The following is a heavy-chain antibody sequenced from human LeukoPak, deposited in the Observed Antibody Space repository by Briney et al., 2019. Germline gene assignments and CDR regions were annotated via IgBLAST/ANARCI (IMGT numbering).Heavy chain of an antibody. V-gene: IGHV1-69*02. CDR1: GGTFSSYT. CDR2: IIPILGIA. D-gene: IGHD4-11*01. Sequence: ASVKVSCKASGGTFSSYTISWVRQAPGQGLKWMGRIIPILGIANYAQQFQGRVTITADKSTSTAYMELSSLRSEDTAVYYCARGDPSHYDYSNYAGVWGQGTLVTVSS. J-gene: IGHJ4*02. CDR3: ARGDPSHYDYSNYAGV.